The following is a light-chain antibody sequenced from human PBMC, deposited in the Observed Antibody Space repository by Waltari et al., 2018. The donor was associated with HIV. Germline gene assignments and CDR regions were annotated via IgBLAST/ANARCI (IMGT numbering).Light chain of an antibody. CDR2: GAS. CDR3: QQYSSSPLS. V-gene: IGKV3-20*01. CDR1: QSVSSSY. Sequence: EFVLTQSPGTLSLSPGHRATLSCRASQSVSSSYLAWYQQRPGQAPRLIIYGASSRAAGIPDRFSGSGSGTDFSLTISRLEPEDFALYYCQQYSSSPLSFGGGTRVEIK. J-gene: IGKJ4*01.